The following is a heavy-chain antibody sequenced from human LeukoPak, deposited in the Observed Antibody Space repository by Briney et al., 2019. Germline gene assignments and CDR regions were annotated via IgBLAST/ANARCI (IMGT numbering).Heavy chain of an antibody. Sequence: GGSLRLSCAASGFTFSSYSMNWVRQAPGKGLEGVSSISSSSSYIYYADSVKGRFTIYRDNAKNSLYLQMNSLRAEDTAVYYCARDQGGSYREFDYWGQGTLVTVSS. D-gene: IGHD1-26*01. V-gene: IGHV3-21*01. J-gene: IGHJ4*02. CDR1: GFTFSSYS. CDR2: ISSSSSYI. CDR3: ARDQGGSYREFDY.